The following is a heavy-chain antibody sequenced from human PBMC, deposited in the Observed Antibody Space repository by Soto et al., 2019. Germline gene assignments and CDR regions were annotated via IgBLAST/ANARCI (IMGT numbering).Heavy chain of an antibody. J-gene: IGHJ3*02. D-gene: IGHD6-6*01. Sequence: QVQLQESGPGLVKPSQTLSLTCTVSGGSISSGGYYWNWIRQHPGKGLEWIGYIYYTGSTSYNPSLESRVTISVDTSKNQCSLWLSSVTAADTGVYYWARASSDLEIWGQGTMVTVSS. CDR1: GGSISSGGYY. CDR2: IYYTGST. V-gene: IGHV4-31*03. CDR3: ARASSDLEI.